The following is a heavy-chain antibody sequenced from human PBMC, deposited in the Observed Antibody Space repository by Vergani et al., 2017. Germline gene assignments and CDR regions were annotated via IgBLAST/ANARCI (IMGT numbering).Heavy chain of an antibody. D-gene: IGHD3-22*01. V-gene: IGHV7-4-1*02. CDR2: INTNTGNP. CDR1: GYTFTSYA. CDR3: AKIDSSGYYYGGWFDP. Sequence: QVQLVQSGSELKKPGASVKVSCKASGYTFTSYAMTWVRQAPGQGLEWMGWINTNTGNPTYAQGFTGRFVFSLDTSVSTAYLQISSLKAEDTAVYYCAKIDSSGYYYGGWFDPWSEGSLVTVSS. J-gene: IGHJ5*02.